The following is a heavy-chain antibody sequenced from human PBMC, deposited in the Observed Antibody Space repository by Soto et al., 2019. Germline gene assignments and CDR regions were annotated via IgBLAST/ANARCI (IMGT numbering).Heavy chain of an antibody. J-gene: IGHJ5*02. Sequence: EVQLVESGGGWVKPGGSLTLSCVASGFTFGDGWMNWVRQAAGKGLEWVGHVKTKSEGETTDYAAPVKGRFTIWRDDSTNTLYLQMNSLKSEDTGKYFCTTLGPSWGQGTQVTVSS. V-gene: IGHV3-15*07. CDR3: TTLGPS. CDR1: GFTFGDGW. CDR2: VKTKSEGETT.